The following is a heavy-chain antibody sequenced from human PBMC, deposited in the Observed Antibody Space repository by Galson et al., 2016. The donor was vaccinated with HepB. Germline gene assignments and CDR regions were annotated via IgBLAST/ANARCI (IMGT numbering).Heavy chain of an antibody. J-gene: IGHJ6*01. CDR1: GFTFSDYG. CDR3: AREADHRAYYFYHNMDV. D-gene: IGHD1-14*01. V-gene: IGHV3-33*01. Sequence: SLRLSCAASGFTFSDYGMHWVRQAPGKGLEWVAHIWYDGSSRYYVESVKGRFTISRDNSKNRLFLQMDSLRAEDTAVYYCAREADHRAYYFYHNMDVWGQGTTVTVSS. CDR2: IWYDGSSR.